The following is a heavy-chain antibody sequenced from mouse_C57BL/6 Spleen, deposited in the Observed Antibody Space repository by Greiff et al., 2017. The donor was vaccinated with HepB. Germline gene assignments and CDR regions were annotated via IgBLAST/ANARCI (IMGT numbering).Heavy chain of an antibody. CDR1: GFTFSSYA. Sequence: EVMLVESGGGLVKPGGSLKLSCAASGFTFSSYAMSWVRQTPEKSLEWVATISDGGSHTYYPDNVKGRFTISRDNAKNTLYLQMSHLKSEDTALYYCARGRSYSWFDYWGKGTLVTVSA. D-gene: IGHD1-1*01. J-gene: IGHJ3*01. V-gene: IGHV5-4*03. CDR3: ARGRSYSWFDY. CDR2: ISDGGSHT.